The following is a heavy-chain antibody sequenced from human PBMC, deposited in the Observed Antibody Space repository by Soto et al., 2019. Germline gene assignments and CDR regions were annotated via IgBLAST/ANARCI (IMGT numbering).Heavy chain of an antibody. CDR3: AKDPHLGRSSRPYYYGMDV. D-gene: IGHD6-13*01. CDR2: ISYDGSNK. CDR1: GFTFSSYG. Sequence: GGSLRLSCAASGFTFSSYGMHWVRQAPGKGLEWVAVISYDGSNKYYADSVKGRFTISRDNSKNTLYLQMNSLRAEDTAVYYCAKDPHLGRSSRPYYYGMDVCGQGTTVTVSS. V-gene: IGHV3-30*18. J-gene: IGHJ6*02.